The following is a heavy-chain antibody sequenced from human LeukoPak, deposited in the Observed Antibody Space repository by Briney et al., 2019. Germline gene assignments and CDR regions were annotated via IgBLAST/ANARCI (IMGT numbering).Heavy chain of an antibody. CDR3: AREDTAMVGPFDY. V-gene: IGHV3-33*08. D-gene: IGHD5-18*01. CDR2: IWYDGSNK. J-gene: IGHJ4*02. CDR1: GFTFSSYG. Sequence: GGSLRLSCAASGFTFSSYGMHWVRQAPGKGPEWVAVIWYDGSNKYYADSVKGRFTISRDNSKNTLYLQMNSLRAEDTAVYYCAREDTAMVGPFDYWGQGTLVTVSS.